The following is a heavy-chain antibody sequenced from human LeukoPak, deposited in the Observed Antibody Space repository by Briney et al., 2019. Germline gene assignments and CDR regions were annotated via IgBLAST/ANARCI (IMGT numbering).Heavy chain of an antibody. CDR1: GFTFDDFA. J-gene: IGHJ4*02. CDR3: AKAPHYYTSATYWDYFEN. Sequence: PGGSLRLSCAASGFTFDDFAMHWVRQSPGKGLEWVSGISWNSDTTAYADSVKGRLTISRDNANKSLYLLMNSLRSEDTAFYYCAKAPHYYTSATYWDYFENWGQGSLVTVSS. D-gene: IGHD3-10*01. V-gene: IGHV3-9*01. CDR2: ISWNSDTT.